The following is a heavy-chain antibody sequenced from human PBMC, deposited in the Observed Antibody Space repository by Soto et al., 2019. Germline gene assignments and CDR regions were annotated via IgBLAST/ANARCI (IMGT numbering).Heavy chain of an antibody. Sequence: SETLSLTCTVSGGSISSGGYYWSWIRQHPGKGLEWIGYIYYSGSTYYNPSLKSRVTISVDTSKNQFSLKLSSVTAADTAVYYCARERNYDSSGYGYYYGMDVWGQGTTVTVSS. V-gene: IGHV4-31*03. CDR2: IYYSGST. D-gene: IGHD3-22*01. J-gene: IGHJ6*02. CDR3: ARERNYDSSGYGYYYGMDV. CDR1: GGSISSGGYY.